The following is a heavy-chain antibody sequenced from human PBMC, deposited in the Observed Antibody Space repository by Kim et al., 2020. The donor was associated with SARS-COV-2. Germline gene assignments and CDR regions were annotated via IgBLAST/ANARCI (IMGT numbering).Heavy chain of an antibody. V-gene: IGHV4-34*01. J-gene: IGHJ6*02. D-gene: IGHD2-21*02. CDR3: ARGRTVTALLVYYYGMDV. CDR2: INHSGST. Sequence: SETLSLTCAVYGGSFSGYYWSWIRQPPGKGLEWIGEINHSGSTNYNPSLKSRVTISVDTSKNQFSLKLSSVTAADTAVYYCARGRTVTALLVYYYGMDVWGQGTTVTVSS. CDR1: GGSFSGYY.